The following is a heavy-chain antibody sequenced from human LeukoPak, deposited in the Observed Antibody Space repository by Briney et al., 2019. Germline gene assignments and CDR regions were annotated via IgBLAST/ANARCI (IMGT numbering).Heavy chain of an antibody. CDR3: ARARYSSSPLALRFFDY. Sequence: GGSLRLSCAASGFTFSAYWMSWVRQAPGKGLEWVANIKQDGSEKYYVDSVKGRFTISRDNAKNSLYLQMNSLRAEDTAMYYCARARYSSSPLALRFFDYWGQGTLVTVSS. V-gene: IGHV3-7*01. CDR1: GFTFSAYW. J-gene: IGHJ4*02. D-gene: IGHD6-6*01. CDR2: IKQDGSEK.